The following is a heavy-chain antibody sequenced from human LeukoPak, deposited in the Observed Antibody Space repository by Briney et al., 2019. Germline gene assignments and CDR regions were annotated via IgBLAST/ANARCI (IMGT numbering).Heavy chain of an antibody. J-gene: IGHJ6*02. CDR2: ISSSSSTI. CDR3: ARVGVDGMDV. V-gene: IGHV3-48*02. D-gene: IGHD3-10*01. CDR1: GFTFSSYS. Sequence: GGSLRLSCAASGFTFSSYSMNWVRQAPGKGLEWVSYISSSSSTIYYADSVKGRFTISRDNAKNSLYLQINSLRDEDTAVYYCARVGVDGMDVWGQGTTVTVSS.